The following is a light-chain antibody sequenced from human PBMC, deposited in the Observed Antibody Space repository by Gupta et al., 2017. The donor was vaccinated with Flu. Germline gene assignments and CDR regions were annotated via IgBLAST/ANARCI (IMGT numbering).Light chain of an antibody. Sequence: QAVLPQPSSLSASPGASASLTCTLRSDINLATYRIYWYQQKPGSPPQFLLRYKSDSDKQQGSGVPSRFSGSKEASANAGILLISGLQSEDEADYYCMIWHSTAWVFGGGTKLTVL. CDR1: SDINLATYR. CDR2: YKSDSDK. V-gene: IGLV5-45*03. CDR3: MIWHSTAWV. J-gene: IGLJ3*02.